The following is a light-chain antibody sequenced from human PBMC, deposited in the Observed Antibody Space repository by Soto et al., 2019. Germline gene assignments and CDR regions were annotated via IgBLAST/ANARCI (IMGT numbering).Light chain of an antibody. CDR2: EVS. CDR1: RSDVGGYNY. J-gene: IGLJ1*01. Sequence: QSALTQPASVSGSPGQSITISCTGTRSDVGGYNYVSWYQQHPGKAPKLMIYEVSNRPSGFSNRFSGSKSGNTASLTISGLQAEDEADYYCSSYTSSSTLYVFGTGTKLTVL. V-gene: IGLV2-14*01. CDR3: SSYTSSSTLYV.